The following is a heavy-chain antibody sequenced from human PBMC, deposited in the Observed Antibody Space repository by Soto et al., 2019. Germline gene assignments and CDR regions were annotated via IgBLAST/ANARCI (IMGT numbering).Heavy chain of an antibody. J-gene: IGHJ6*02. Sequence: ASVKVSCKASGYTFTSYGISWVRQAPGQGLEWMGWISAYNGDTNYAQKLQGRVTMTTDTSTSTAYMELRSLRSDDTAVYYCARAGDYDFWSGYYSPPYYYYGMDVWGQGTTVTVSS. V-gene: IGHV1-18*01. CDR1: GYTFTSYG. D-gene: IGHD3-3*01. CDR2: ISAYNGDT. CDR3: ARAGDYDFWSGYYSPPYYYYGMDV.